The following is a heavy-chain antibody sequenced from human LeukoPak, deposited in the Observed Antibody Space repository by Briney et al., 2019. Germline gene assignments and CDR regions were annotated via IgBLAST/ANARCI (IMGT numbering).Heavy chain of an antibody. J-gene: IGHJ4*02. V-gene: IGHV1-46*01. CDR3: ARDQEGFDY. CDR1: GYTFTNNY. Sequence: ASVKVYCKASGYTFTNNYLHWVRQAPGQGLEWMGMIYPRDGSTSYAQNFQGRVTVTRDKSTTTVHMELRGLRSEDTAVYYCARDQEGFDYWGQGTLVTVFS. CDR2: IYPRDGST.